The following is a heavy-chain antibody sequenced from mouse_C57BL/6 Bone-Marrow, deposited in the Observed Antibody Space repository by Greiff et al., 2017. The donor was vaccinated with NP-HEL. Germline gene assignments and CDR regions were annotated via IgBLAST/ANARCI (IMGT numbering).Heavy chain of an antibody. CDR2: IRNKANGYTT. Sequence: EVNLVESGGGLVQPGGSLSLSCAASGFTFTDYYMSWVRQPPGKALEWLGFIRNKANGYTTEYSASVKGRFTISRDNSQSILYLQMNALRAEDSATYYCASLFSPWWYFDVWGTGTTVTVSS. CDR1: GFTFTDYY. CDR3: ASLFSPWWYFDV. V-gene: IGHV7-3*01. D-gene: IGHD6-1*01. J-gene: IGHJ1*03.